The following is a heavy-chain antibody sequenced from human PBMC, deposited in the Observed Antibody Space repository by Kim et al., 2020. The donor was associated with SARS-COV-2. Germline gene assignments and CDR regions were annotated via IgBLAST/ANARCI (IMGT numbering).Heavy chain of an antibody. J-gene: IGHJ2*01. Sequence: SVKVSCKASGGTFSSYAISWVRQAPGQGLEWMGGIIPIFGTANYAQKFQGRVTITADKSTSTAYMELSSLRSEDTAVYYCARDDSYGSGSYFRHGAWDWYFDLWSRGTLVTVSS. CDR2: IIPIFGTA. CDR3: ARDDSYGSGSYFRHGAWDWYFDL. D-gene: IGHD3-10*01. V-gene: IGHV1-69*06. CDR1: GGTFSSYA.